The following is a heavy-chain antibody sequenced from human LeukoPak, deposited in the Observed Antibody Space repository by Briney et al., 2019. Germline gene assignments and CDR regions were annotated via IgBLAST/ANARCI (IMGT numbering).Heavy chain of an antibody. V-gene: IGHV4-59*12. CDR1: GGSINYYY. CDR3: ARGARPYYDFWSGYPTYNWFDP. J-gene: IGHJ5*02. D-gene: IGHD3-3*01. CDR2: MYYSGRT. Sequence: SETLSLTCSVSGGSINYYYWSWIRQSPGKGLEWIGQMYYSGRTNYSPSLKSRVTISVDTSKNQFSLKLSSVTAADTAVYYCARGARPYYDFWSGYPTYNWFDPWGQGTLVTVSS.